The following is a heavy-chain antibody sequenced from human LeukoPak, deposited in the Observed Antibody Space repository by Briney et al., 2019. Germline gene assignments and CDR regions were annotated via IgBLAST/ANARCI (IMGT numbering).Heavy chain of an antibody. CDR2: IRSKANSYAT. Sequence: AGGSLRLSCAASGFTFSGSAMHWVRQASGKGLEWVGRIRSKANSYATAYAASVKGRFAISRDDSKNTAYLQMNSLRAEDTAVYYCARGAYCINGVCYDIDYWGQGTLVTVSS. CDR1: GFTFSGSA. CDR3: ARGAYCINGVCYDIDY. J-gene: IGHJ4*02. D-gene: IGHD2-8*01. V-gene: IGHV3-73*01.